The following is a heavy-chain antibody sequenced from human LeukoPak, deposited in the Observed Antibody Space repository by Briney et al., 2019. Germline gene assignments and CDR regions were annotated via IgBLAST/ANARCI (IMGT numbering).Heavy chain of an antibody. V-gene: IGHV1-69*13. CDR2: IIPIFGTA. Sequence: ASVKVSCKASGGTFSSYAISWVRQAPGQGLEWMGGIIPIFGTANYAQKFQGRVTITADESTSTAYMELSSPRSEDTAVYYCARGRTIAGYFDYWGQGTLVTVSS. D-gene: IGHD1-7*01. CDR1: GGTFSSYA. CDR3: ARGRTIAGYFDY. J-gene: IGHJ4*02.